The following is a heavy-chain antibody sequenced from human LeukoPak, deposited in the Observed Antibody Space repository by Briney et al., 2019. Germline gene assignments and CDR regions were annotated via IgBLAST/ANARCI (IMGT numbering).Heavy chain of an antibody. Sequence: PGGSLRLSCAASGFTFSSYAMHWVRQAPGKGLEWVAVISYDGSNKYYADSVKGRFTISRDNSKNTLYLQMNSLRAEDTAVYYCARSGIQLWTGYFDYWGQGTLATVSS. CDR3: ARSGIQLWTGYFDY. CDR2: ISYDGSNK. V-gene: IGHV3-30-3*01. D-gene: IGHD5-18*01. J-gene: IGHJ4*02. CDR1: GFTFSSYA.